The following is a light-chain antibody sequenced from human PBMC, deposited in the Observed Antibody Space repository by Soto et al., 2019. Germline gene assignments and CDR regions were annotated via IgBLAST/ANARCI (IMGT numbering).Light chain of an antibody. V-gene: IGLV2-8*01. CDR1: SSDVVAYNY. CDR2: EVS. CDR3: TSYAGTYSAFYV. Sequence: ALTQPPSASGSPGQSVTISCTGTSSDVVAYNYVSWYQQLPGKAPKLIIYEVSKRPSGVPDRFSGSKSGNTASLTVSGLQAEDDADYYCTSYAGTYSAFYVFGTGTKVTVL. J-gene: IGLJ1*01.